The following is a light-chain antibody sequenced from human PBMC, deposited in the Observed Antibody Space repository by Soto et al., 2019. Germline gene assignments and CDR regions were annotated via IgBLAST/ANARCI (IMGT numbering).Light chain of an antibody. CDR2: ATS. Sequence: EIVLTQSPGTLSLSPGERATLSCRASQSLSSSYLAWYQQKPGQLPRLVMYATSSRATGIPARFSGSGSGTDFTLTISRLEPEDFAVYYCQQYGSSSWTFGQGTKVDIK. J-gene: IGKJ1*01. V-gene: IGKV3-20*01. CDR1: QSLSSSY. CDR3: QQYGSSSWT.